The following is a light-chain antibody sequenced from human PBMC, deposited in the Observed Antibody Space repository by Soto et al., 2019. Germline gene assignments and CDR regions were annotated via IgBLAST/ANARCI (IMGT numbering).Light chain of an antibody. Sequence: EVVMTQSPATLSVSPGERATLSCRASLSVGTNLAWYQQKPGQPPRLLIYGASTRATGIPARFSGSGSGTDFILTISSLQSEDFAVYYWQHHNNWPPGTFGQGTKVEIK. CDR2: GAS. J-gene: IGKJ1*01. V-gene: IGKV3-15*01. CDR3: QHHNNWPPGT. CDR1: LSVGTN.